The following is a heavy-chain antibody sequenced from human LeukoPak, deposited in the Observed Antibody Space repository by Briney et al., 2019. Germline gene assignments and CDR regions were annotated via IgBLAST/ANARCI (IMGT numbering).Heavy chain of an antibody. J-gene: IGHJ4*02. CDR2: ISYDGSNK. CDR3: AKDQESWIVATILDY. CDR1: GFPFSSYA. Sequence: GALRLSFAASGFPFSSYAMHWVRQAPGKGLEWVAVISYDGSNKYYADSVKGRFTISRDNSKNTLYLQMNSLRAEDTAVYYCAKDQESWIVATILDYWGQGTLVTVSS. D-gene: IGHD6-13*01. V-gene: IGHV3-30-3*01.